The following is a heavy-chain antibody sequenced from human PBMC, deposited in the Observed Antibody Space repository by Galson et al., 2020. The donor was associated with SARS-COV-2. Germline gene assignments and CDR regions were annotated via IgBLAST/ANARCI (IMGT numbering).Heavy chain of an antibody. CDR1: GGSISSGGYY. CDR3: ARDSSFSMVRGATLN. V-gene: IGHV4-31*03. Sequence: SQTLSLTCTVSGGSISSGGYYWSWIRQHPGKGLEWIGYIYYSGSTYYNPSLKSRVTISVDTSKNQFSLKLSSVTAADTAVYYCARDSSFSMVRGATLNWGQGTLVTVSS. CDR2: IYYSGST. D-gene: IGHD3-10*01. J-gene: IGHJ4*02.